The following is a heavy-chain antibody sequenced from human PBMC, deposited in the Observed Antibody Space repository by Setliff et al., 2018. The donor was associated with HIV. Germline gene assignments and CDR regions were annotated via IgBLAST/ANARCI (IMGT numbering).Heavy chain of an antibody. V-gene: IGHV3-23*01. D-gene: IGHD2-8*02. CDR3: VKDAYSTGKPGIS. CDR1: GFTFDSYS. Sequence: GGSLRLSCATSGFTFDSYSIIWVRQAPGKGLEWVSVISGSGGTTYYADSVKGRFTISRDNSKNTVFLQMNSLRVDDTAVYYCVKDAYSTGKPGISWGQGTQVTVSS. J-gene: IGHJ4*02. CDR2: ISGSGGTT.